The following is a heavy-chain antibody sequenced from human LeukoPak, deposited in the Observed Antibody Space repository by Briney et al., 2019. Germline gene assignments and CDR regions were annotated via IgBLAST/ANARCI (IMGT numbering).Heavy chain of an antibody. CDR3: AREEMATINWFDP. D-gene: IGHD5-24*01. J-gene: IGHJ5*02. V-gene: IGHV1-2*02. CDR1: GYTFTGYY. CDR2: INPNSGGT. Sequence: ASVKVSCKASGYTFTGYYMHWVRQAPGQGLEWMGWINPNSGGTNYAQKFQGRVTMTRDTSISTAYMELSRLRSDDTAVYYCAREEMATINWFDPWGQGTLVTVSS.